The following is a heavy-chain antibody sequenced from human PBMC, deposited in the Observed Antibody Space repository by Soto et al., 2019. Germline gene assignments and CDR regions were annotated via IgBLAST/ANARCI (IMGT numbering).Heavy chain of an antibody. V-gene: IGHV1-24*01. CDR2: FDPEDGET. D-gene: IGHD4-17*01. CDR1: GYTLTELS. CDR3: AKVPLRPYYFDY. Sequence: ASVKVSCKVSGYTLTELSMHWVRQAPGKGLEWMGGFDPEDGETIYAQKFQGRVTMTEDTSTDTAYMELSSLRSEDTALYYCAKVPLRPYYFDYWGPGTMVTVSS. J-gene: IGHJ4*02.